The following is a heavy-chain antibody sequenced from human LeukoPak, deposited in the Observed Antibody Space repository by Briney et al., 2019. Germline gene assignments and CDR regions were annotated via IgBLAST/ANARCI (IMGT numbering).Heavy chain of an antibody. J-gene: IGHJ4*02. D-gene: IGHD2-2*01. CDR3: ARGRYCSSTSCLYDY. V-gene: IGHV4-61*01. CDR2: IYYSGST. CDR1: GFSIGSGYY. Sequence: SETLSLTCTVSGFSIGSGYYWGWIRQPPGKGLEWIGYIYYSGSTNYNPSLKSRVTISVDTSKNQFSLKLSSVTAADTAVYYCARGRYCSSTSCLYDYWGQGTLVTVSS.